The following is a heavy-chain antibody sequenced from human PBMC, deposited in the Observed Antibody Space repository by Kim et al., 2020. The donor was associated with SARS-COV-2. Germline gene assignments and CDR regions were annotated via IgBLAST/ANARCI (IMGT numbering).Heavy chain of an antibody. V-gene: IGHV3-30-3*01. J-gene: IGHJ6*02. CDR1: GFTFSSYA. D-gene: IGHD3-3*01. Sequence: GGSLRLSCAASGFTFSSYAMHWVRQAPGKGLEWVAVISYDGSNKYYADSVKGRFTISRDNSKNTLYLQMNSLRAEDTAVYYCASLLQPSSEPIFGVGDYYDYGADGWGQGTRVTVSS. CDR2: ISYDGSNK. CDR3: ASLLQPSSEPIFGVGDYYDYGADG.